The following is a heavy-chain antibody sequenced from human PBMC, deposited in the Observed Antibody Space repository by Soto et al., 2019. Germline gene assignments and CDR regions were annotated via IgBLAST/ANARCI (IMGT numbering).Heavy chain of an antibody. D-gene: IGHD2-15*01. CDR1: GYTFTSYG. CDR3: ARALGYCSGGSCYFDY. V-gene: IGHV1-18*01. Sequence: RASVKVSCKASGYTFTSYGISWVRQAPGQGLEWMGWISAYNGNTNYAQKLQGRVTMTTDTSTSTAYVELRSLRSDDTAVYYCARALGYCSGGSCYFDYWGQGTLVTVSS. CDR2: ISAYNGNT. J-gene: IGHJ4*02.